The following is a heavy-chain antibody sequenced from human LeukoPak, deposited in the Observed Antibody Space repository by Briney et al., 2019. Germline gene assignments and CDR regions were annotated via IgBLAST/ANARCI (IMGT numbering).Heavy chain of an antibody. CDR1: GLTFSSYA. V-gene: IGHV3-23*01. CDR3: AKDRGSSSPMRYYFDY. Sequence: GGSLRLSCAASGLTFSSYAMTWVRQAPGKGLEWVSSISSSGASTYHADSVKGRFTISRDNSKNTLYLQMNSLTAEDTAIYYCAKDRGSSSPMRYYFDYWGQGTLVTVSS. CDR2: ISSSGAST. D-gene: IGHD6-19*01. J-gene: IGHJ4*02.